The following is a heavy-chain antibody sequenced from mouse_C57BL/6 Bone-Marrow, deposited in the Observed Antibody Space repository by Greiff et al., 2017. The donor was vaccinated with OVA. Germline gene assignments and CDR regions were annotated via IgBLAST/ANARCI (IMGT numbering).Heavy chain of an antibody. CDR2: ISSGSSTI. V-gene: IGHV5-17*01. D-gene: IGHD1-1*01. Sequence: EVNVVESGGGLVKPGGSLKLSCAASGFTFSDYGMHWVRQAPEKGLEWVAYISSGSSTIYYADTVKGRFTISRDNAKNTLFLQMTSLRSEDTAMYYCARSYYYGSSRYYAMDYWGQGTSVTVSS. CDR1: GFTFSDYG. CDR3: ARSYYYGSSRYYAMDY. J-gene: IGHJ4*01.